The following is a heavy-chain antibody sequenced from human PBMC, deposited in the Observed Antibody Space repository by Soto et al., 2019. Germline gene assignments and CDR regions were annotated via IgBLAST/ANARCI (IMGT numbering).Heavy chain of an antibody. Sequence: GGSLRLSCAASGFTFSSYAMSWVRQAPGKGLEWVSAISGSGGSTYYADSMKGRFTISRDNSKNTLYLQMNSLRAEDTAVYYCAKDSSLWFGELFHRHFDYWGQGTLVTVSS. D-gene: IGHD3-10*01. CDR2: ISGSGGST. J-gene: IGHJ4*02. CDR3: AKDSSLWFGELFHRHFDY. V-gene: IGHV3-23*01. CDR1: GFTFSSYA.